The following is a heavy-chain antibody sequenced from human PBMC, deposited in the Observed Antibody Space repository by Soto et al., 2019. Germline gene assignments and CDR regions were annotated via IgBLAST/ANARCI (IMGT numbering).Heavy chain of an antibody. D-gene: IGHD1-20*01. CDR1: GFTFTTYA. CDR3: ARDPPITSDFGLDV. J-gene: IGHJ6*02. V-gene: IGHV3-23*01. CDR2: ISGSGGST. Sequence: GGSLRLSCSVSGFTFTTYAMNWVRQVPGKGLEWVSAISGSGGSTYYADSVKGRFTISRDDSKNTVYLQMNSRRADDTAVYYCARDPPITSDFGLDVWGQGTTVTVSS.